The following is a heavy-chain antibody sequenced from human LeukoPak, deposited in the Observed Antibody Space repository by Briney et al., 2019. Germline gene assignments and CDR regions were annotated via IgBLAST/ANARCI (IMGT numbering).Heavy chain of an antibody. CDR1: GFIFSSNG. J-gene: IGHJ4*02. V-gene: IGHV3-48*01. D-gene: IGHD1-1*01. Sequence: GGSLGLSCATSGFIFSSNGMNWVRQPPGKGLEWLSYISGTSEIMYYADSVKGRFTISRDNARNSLYLQMNNLRAEDTAVYYCASEFFPRTTVPRDYWGQGTLVTVSS. CDR2: ISGTSEIM. CDR3: ASEFFPRTTVPRDY.